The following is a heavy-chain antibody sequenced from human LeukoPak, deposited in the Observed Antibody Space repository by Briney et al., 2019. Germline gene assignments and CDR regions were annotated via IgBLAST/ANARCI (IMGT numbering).Heavy chain of an antibody. J-gene: IGHJ4*02. CDR1: GGSFSGYY. Sequence: SETLSLTCAVYGGSFSGYYWSWIRQPPGKGLEWIGEINHSGSTNYNPSLKSRVTISVDTSKNQFSLKLSSVTAADTAVYYCARGLRDDGSEFDFDYWGQGTLVTVSS. CDR3: ARGLRDDGSEFDFDY. V-gene: IGHV4-34*01. D-gene: IGHD3-22*01. CDR2: INHSGST.